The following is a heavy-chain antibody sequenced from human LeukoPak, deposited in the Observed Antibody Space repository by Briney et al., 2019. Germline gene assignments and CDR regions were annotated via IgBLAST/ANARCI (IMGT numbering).Heavy chain of an antibody. D-gene: IGHD4-23*01. CDR3: AREVVTESWYFDL. V-gene: IGHV1-2*02. Sequence: ASVKVSCKASGYTFIGYYMHWVRQAPGQGLEWMGWINPNSGGTNYAQKFEGRVTMTRDTSISTAYMELSRLRSDDTAVYYCAREVVTESWYFDLWGRGTLVTVSS. J-gene: IGHJ2*01. CDR1: GYTFIGYY. CDR2: INPNSGGT.